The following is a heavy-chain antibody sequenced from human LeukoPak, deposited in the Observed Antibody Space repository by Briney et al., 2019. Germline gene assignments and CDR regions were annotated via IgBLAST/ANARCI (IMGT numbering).Heavy chain of an antibody. J-gene: IGHJ4*02. Sequence: ASVKVSCKASGYTFTSYDINWVRQATGQGLEWMGWMNPNRGNTGYAQKFQGRVTMTRNTSISTAYMELSSLRSEDTAVYYCARGRMVRGVIILYWGQGTLVTVSS. CDR1: GYTFTSYD. CDR3: ARGRMVRGVIILY. V-gene: IGHV1-8*01. D-gene: IGHD3-10*01. CDR2: MNPNRGNT.